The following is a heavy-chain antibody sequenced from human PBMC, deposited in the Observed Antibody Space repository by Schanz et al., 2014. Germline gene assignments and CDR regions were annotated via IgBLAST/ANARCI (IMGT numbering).Heavy chain of an antibody. CDR3: ARAPPPYSSSPYYWYYGMDV. Sequence: QVQLVESGGGLVKPGGSLRLSCAASGFTFSDYYMNWIRQAPGKGLEWVSYISNSGYTIYYADSVKGRFTISRDNAKTSLYLQMNSRRAEDTAVYYCARAPPPYSSSPYYWYYGMDVWGQGTTVTVSS. CDR1: GFTFSDYY. J-gene: IGHJ6*02. D-gene: IGHD6-6*01. V-gene: IGHV3-11*01. CDR2: ISNSGYTI.